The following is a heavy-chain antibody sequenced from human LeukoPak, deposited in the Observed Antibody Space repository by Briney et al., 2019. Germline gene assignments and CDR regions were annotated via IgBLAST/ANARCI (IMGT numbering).Heavy chain of an antibody. D-gene: IGHD3-22*01. Sequence: GGSLRLSCAASGFTFSSYWMSWVRQAPGKGLEWVANIKQDGSEKYYVDSVKGRFTISRDNAKNSLYLQMNSLRAEDTTVYYCVRDDDRPDNGLDYWGQGTLVTVSS. CDR3: VRDDDRPDNGLDY. V-gene: IGHV3-7*01. CDR1: GFTFSSYW. J-gene: IGHJ4*02. CDR2: IKQDGSEK.